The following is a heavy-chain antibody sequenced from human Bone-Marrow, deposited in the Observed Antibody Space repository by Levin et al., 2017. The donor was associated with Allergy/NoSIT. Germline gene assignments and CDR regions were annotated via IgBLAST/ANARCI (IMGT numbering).Heavy chain of an antibody. Sequence: GGSLRLSCEASGYSFSNYWIGWVRQMPGKGLEWMGIIYPGDSDTRYSPSFQGRVTISADKPFSTAYLLWSSLKASDTAMYYCARHPLDCSGDCSFDYWGQGTQVTVSS. V-gene: IGHV5-51*01. D-gene: IGHD2-21*02. CDR3: ARHPLDCSGDCSFDY. CDR1: GYSFSNYW. CDR2: IYPGDSDT. J-gene: IGHJ4*02.